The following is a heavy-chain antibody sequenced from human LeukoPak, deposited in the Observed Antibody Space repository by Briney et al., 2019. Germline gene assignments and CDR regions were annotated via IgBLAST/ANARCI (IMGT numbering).Heavy chain of an antibody. J-gene: IGHJ5*02. CDR3: AKGAGGFSYYNWFDP. CDR2: IYYSGTT. CDR1: GDSISSSNCY. Sequence: PSETLSLTCTVSGDSISSSNCYWGWIRQPPGKGLEWIGSIYYSGTTHYSPSLESRVTISVDTSKNQFSLKLASVTAADTAIYYCAKGAGGFSYYNWFDPWGQGTLVTVSS. D-gene: IGHD5-18*01. V-gene: IGHV4-39*07.